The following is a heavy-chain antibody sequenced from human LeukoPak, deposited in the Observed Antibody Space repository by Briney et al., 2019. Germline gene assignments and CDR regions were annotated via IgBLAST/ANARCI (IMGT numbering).Heavy chain of an antibody. CDR1: GFTVSSKY. CDR3: ARGPSFDDTFGDY. D-gene: IGHD3-16*01. CDR2: IYSGGST. J-gene: IGHJ4*02. V-gene: IGHV3-53*01. Sequence: GGSLRLSCAASGFTVSSKYVSWVRQAPGKGLEWVSVIYSGGSTYYADSAKGRFTISRDNSKNTLYLQMNSLRAEDTAVYYCARGPSFDDTFGDYWGQGTLVTVSS.